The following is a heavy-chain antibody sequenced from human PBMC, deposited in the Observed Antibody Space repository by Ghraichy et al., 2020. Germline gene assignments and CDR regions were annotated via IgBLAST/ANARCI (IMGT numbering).Heavy chain of an antibody. CDR2: INHSGST. D-gene: IGHD3-10*01. CDR3: ASTEAAGSYYYYYMDV. CDR1: GGSFSGYY. J-gene: IGHJ6*03. V-gene: IGHV4-34*01. Sequence: SQTLSLTCAVYGGSFSGYYWSWIRQPPGKGLEWIGEINHSGSTNYNPSLKSRVTISVDTSKNQFSLKLSSVTAADTAVYYCASTEAAGSYYYYYMDVWGKGTTVTVSS.